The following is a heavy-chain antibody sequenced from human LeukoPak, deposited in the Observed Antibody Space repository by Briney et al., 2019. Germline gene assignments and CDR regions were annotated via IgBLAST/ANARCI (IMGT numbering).Heavy chain of an antibody. V-gene: IGHV4-39*07. D-gene: IGHD3-22*01. J-gene: IGHJ4*02. CDR3: ARDQYYYDSSGYPAFDY. Sequence: SETLSLTCAVSGGSISSNSYYWGWIRQPPGKGLEWIGSIYYSGSTYYNPSLKSRVTISVDTSKNQFSLKLSSVTAADTAVYYCARDQYYYDSSGYPAFDYWGQGTLVTVSS. CDR1: GGSISSNSYY. CDR2: IYYSGST.